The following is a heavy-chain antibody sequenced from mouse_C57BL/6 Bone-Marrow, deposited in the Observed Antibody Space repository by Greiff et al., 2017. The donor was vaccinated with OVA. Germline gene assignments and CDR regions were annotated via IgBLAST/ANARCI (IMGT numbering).Heavy chain of an antibody. V-gene: IGHV1-19*01. J-gene: IGHJ1*03. Sequence: EVQLQQSGPVLVKPGASVKISCKASGYTFPDSYMNWVKQSHGKSLEWIGVINPYNGGTSYNQKFKGKATLTVYKSSSTAYMELNSLTSEDSAVYYCAITTDYWYFDVWGTGTTVTVSS. CDR1: GYTFPDSY. D-gene: IGHD1-1*01. CDR2: INPYNGGT. CDR3: AITTDYWYFDV.